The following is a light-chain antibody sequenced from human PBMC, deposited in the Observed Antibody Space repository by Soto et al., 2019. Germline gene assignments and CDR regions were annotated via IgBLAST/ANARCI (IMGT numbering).Light chain of an antibody. CDR1: QSVSSSF. CDR3: QQYGSSPLT. Sequence: EIVLTQSPGTLSLSPGERATLSCRASQSVSSSFLAWYQQKHGQAPRLLIYGASRRATGIPERFSVSGSGTDFSLTISRLEPEQVAVYYCQQYGSSPLTFGGGTTWAIK. V-gene: IGKV3-20*01. J-gene: IGKJ4*01. CDR2: GAS.